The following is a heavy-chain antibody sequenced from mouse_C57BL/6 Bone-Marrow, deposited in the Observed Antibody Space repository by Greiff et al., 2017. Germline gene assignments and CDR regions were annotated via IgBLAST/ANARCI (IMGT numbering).Heavy chain of an antibody. CDR3: TTNYGYYYAMDY. D-gene: IGHD2-2*01. V-gene: IGHV14-4*01. CDR2: IDPENGDT. J-gene: IGHJ4*01. Sequence: EVQLQQSGAELVRPGASVKLSCTASGFNIKDDYMHWVKQRPEQGLEWIGWIDPENGDTAYDSKFQGKATITADTSSNTAYLQLSSLTSEDTAVYYCTTNYGYYYAMDYWGQGTSVTVSS. CDR1: GFNIKDDY.